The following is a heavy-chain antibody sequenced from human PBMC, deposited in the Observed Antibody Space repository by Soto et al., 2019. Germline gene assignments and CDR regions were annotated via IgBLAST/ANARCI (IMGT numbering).Heavy chain of an antibody. V-gene: IGHV4-34*01. CDR1: GGSFSGYY. J-gene: IGHJ6*03. CDR3: ARGIRSRYYGSGSYKIFYMDV. CDR2: INHSGST. D-gene: IGHD3-10*01. Sequence: PSETLSLTCAVYGGSFSGYYWSWIRQPPGKGLEWIGEINHSGSTNYNPSLKSRVTISVDTSKNQFSLKLSSVTAAYTAVYYCARGIRSRYYGSGSYKIFYMDVWGKGTTVTVSS.